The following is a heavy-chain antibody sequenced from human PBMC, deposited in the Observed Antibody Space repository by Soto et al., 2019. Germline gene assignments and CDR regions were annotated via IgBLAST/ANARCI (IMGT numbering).Heavy chain of an antibody. CDR2: VSGGGSRT. V-gene: IGHV3-23*01. J-gene: IGHJ6*02. CDR3: AKHRGGDYYYDMDV. CDR1: GFTFSNYA. D-gene: IGHD3-10*01. Sequence: ASVKVSCAASGFTFSNYAITWVRQAPGKGLEWVSAVSGGGSRTYYADSVKGRFTISRDNSRSTLYLQVNSLRAEDTAVYYCAKHRGGDYYYDMDVWGQGTTVTVSS.